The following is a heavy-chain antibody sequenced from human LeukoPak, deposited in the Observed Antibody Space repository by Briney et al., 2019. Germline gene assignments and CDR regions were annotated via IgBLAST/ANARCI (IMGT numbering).Heavy chain of an antibody. CDR1: GGTFSSYA. Sequence: SVKVSCKASGGTFSSYAISWVRQAPGQGLEWMGGIIPIFGTANYAQRFQGRVTITADESTSTAYMELSSLRSEDTAVYYCARRSGYGSGSYYGYWGQGTLVTVSS. CDR2: IIPIFGTA. J-gene: IGHJ4*02. CDR3: ARRSGYGSGSYYGY. V-gene: IGHV1-69*13. D-gene: IGHD3-10*01.